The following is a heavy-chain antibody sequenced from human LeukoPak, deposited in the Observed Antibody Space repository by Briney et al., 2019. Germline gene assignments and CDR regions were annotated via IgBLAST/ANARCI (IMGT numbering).Heavy chain of an antibody. V-gene: IGHV3-30-3*01. J-gene: IGHJ4*02. Sequence: GGSLRLSCAASGFTFSSYAMHWVRQAPGKGLEWVAVISYDGSNKYYADSVKGRFTISRDNSKNTLYLQVNSLRAEDTAVYYCARDGSSYSQVLWGIWYFDYWGQGTLVTVSS. CDR1: GFTFSSYA. D-gene: IGHD3-16*01. CDR2: ISYDGSNK. CDR3: ARDGSSYSQVLWGIWYFDY.